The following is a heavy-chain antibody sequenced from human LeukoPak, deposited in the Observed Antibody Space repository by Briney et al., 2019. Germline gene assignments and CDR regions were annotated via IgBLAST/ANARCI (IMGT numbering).Heavy chain of an antibody. CDR2: ISYDGSNK. D-gene: IGHD5-18*01. J-gene: IGHJ5*02. CDR3: AKDAERGYSYVSWFDP. V-gene: IGHV3-30*18. Sequence: GGSLRLSCAASGFTFSIYWMTWVRQAPGKGLEWVAVISYDGSNKYYADSAKGRFTISRDNSKTTLYLQMNSLRAEDTAVYYCAKDAERGYSYVSWFDPWGQGTLVTVSS. CDR1: GFTFSIYW.